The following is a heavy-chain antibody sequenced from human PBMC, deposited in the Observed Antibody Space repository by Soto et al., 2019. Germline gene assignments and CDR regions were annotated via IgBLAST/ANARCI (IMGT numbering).Heavy chain of an antibody. CDR2: FDPEDGET. V-gene: IGHV1-24*01. D-gene: IGHD3-22*01. CDR1: GYTLTELS. Sequence: GASVKVSCKVPGYTLTELSMHWVRQAPGKGLEWMGGFDPEDGETIYAQKFQGRVTMTEDTSTDTAYMELSSLRSEDTAVYYCATSYYYDSSGPRPLDYWGQGTLVTVSS. J-gene: IGHJ4*02. CDR3: ATSYYYDSSGPRPLDY.